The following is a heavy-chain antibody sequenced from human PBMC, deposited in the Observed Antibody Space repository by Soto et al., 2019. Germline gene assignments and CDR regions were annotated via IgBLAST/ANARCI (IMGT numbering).Heavy chain of an antibody. V-gene: IGHV1-18*01. CDR2: ISAYNGNT. CDR3: ARDRVGIAAAGNFDY. D-gene: IGHD6-13*01. CDR1: GYTFTSYG. Sequence: ASVKVSCKASGYTFTSYGISWVRQAPGQGLEWIGWISAYNGNTNYAQKLQGRVTMTTDTSTSTAYMELRSLRSDDTAVYYCARDRVGIAAAGNFDYWGQGTLVTVSS. J-gene: IGHJ4*02.